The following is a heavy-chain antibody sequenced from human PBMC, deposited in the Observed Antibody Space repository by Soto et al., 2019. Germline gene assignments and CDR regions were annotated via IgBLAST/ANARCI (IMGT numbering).Heavy chain of an antibody. CDR3: ARGRSVWSSSSWYSLVY. J-gene: IGHJ4*02. CDR2: INHSGST. D-gene: IGHD6-13*01. Sequence: SETLSLTCAVYGGSFSGYYWSWIRQPPGKGLEWIGEINHSGSTNYNPSLKSRVTISVDTSKNQFSLKLSSVTAADTAVYYCARGRSVWSSSSWYSLVYWGQGTLVTVSS. V-gene: IGHV4-34*01. CDR1: GGSFSGYY.